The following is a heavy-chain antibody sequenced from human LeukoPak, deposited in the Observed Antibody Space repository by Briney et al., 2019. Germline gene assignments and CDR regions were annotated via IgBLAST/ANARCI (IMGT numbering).Heavy chain of an antibody. V-gene: IGHV3-23*01. Sequence: GGSLRLSCAVSGITLSNYGMSWVRQAPGKGLEWVAGISDSGGRTNYADSVRGRFTISRDNAKNTLYLQMNSLRAEDTAVYFCAKRGVVIRVILVGFHKEAYYFDSWGQGALVTVSS. CDR2: ISDSGGRT. CDR1: GITLSNYG. D-gene: IGHD3-22*01. J-gene: IGHJ4*02. CDR3: AKRGVVIRVILVGFHKEAYYFDS.